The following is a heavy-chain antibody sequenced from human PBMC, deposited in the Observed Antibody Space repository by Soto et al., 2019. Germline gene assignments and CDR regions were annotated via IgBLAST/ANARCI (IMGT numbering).Heavy chain of an antibody. CDR1: GGSISSYY. CDR3: ARQYSSGWPSFDP. V-gene: IGHV4-59*01. D-gene: IGHD6-19*01. CDR2: IYYSGST. J-gene: IGHJ5*02. Sequence: DTLSLTCTVSGGSISSYYWSWIRQPPGKGLEWIGYIYYSGSTNYNPSLKSRVTISVDTSKNQFSLKLSSVTAAGTAVYYCARQYSSGWPSFDPWGQGTLVTVSS.